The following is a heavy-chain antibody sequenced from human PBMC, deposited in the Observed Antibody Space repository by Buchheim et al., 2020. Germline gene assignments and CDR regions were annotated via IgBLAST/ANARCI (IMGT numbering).Heavy chain of an antibody. D-gene: IGHD3-22*01. Sequence: QVQLQQWGAGLLKPSETLSLTCAVYGGSFSGYYWSWIRQPPGKGLEWIGEINHSGSTNYNPSLKSRVTISVDTSKNQFSLKLSSVTAADTAVYYCARVFRLRITMIVVVRPDAFDIWGQGT. V-gene: IGHV4-34*01. CDR3: ARVFRLRITMIVVVRPDAFDI. CDR1: GGSFSGYY. J-gene: IGHJ3*02. CDR2: INHSGST.